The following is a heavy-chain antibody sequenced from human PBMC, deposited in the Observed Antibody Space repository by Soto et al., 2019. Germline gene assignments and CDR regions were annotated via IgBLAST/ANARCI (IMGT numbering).Heavy chain of an antibody. J-gene: IGHJ3*02. CDR3: AGVVTMVRGIGAVDI. CDR2: ISGSGGST. Sequence: EVQLLESGGGLVQPGGSLRLSCAASGFTFSSYAMSWVRQAPGKGLEWVSAISGSGGSTYYADSVKGRFTISRDNSKNPLYLHMNFLRDEESDVYYCAGVVTMVRGIGAVDIWGQGTMVTVSS. CDR1: GFTFSSYA. D-gene: IGHD3-10*01. V-gene: IGHV3-23*01.